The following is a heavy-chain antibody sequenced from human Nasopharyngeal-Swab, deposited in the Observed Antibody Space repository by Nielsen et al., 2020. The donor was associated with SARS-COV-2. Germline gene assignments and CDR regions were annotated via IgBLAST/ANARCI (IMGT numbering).Heavy chain of an antibody. CDR2: IWYDGSNK. V-gene: IGHV3-33*01. J-gene: IGHJ4*02. D-gene: IGHD3-10*01. CDR3: ARDGPQYYYGSPGLDY. Sequence: VRQAPGKGLEWVAVIWYDGSNKYYADSVKGRFTISRDNSKNTLYLQMNSLRAEDTAVYYFARDGPQYYYGSPGLDYWGQGTLVTVSS.